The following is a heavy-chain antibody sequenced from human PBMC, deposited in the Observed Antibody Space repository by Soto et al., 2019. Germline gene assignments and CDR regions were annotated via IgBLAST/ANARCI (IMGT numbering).Heavy chain of an antibody. CDR1: GYSFTTDW. D-gene: IGHD3-22*01. V-gene: IGHV5-10-1*01. CDR3: ARGGARITMIVVVPDAFDI. Sequence: GESLKISCKGSGYSFTTDWINWVRQMPGKGLEWMGKIYPGDSHTINSPSFQGRVTMSADKSINTAYLQWSSLKASDTGMYYCARGGARITMIVVVPDAFDIWGQGTMVTVSS. J-gene: IGHJ3*02. CDR2: IYPGDSHT.